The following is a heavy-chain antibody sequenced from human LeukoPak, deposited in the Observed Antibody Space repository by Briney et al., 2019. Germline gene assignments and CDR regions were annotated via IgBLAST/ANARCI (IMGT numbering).Heavy chain of an antibody. Sequence: GGSLRLSCAASGFTVSGNFMNWVRQAPGKGLEWVSVIYSGGTTHYADSVKGRFTISRDNSKNTLYLQMNSLRAEDTAVYYCAKESPVVVPAAMGFDYWGQGTLVTVSS. V-gene: IGHV3-53*01. CDR3: AKESPVVVPAAMGFDY. CDR2: IYSGGTT. J-gene: IGHJ4*02. CDR1: GFTVSGNF. D-gene: IGHD2-2*01.